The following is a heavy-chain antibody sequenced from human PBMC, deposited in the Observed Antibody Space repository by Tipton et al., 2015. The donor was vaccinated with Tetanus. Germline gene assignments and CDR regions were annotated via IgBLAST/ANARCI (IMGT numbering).Heavy chain of an antibody. V-gene: IGHV3-21*01. J-gene: IGHJ4*02. CDR2: ISSTSTYI. CDR1: GFTFSNFG. Sequence: SLRLSCAVSGFTFSNFGMNWVRQAPGKGLEWVASISSTSTYIYYTGSVKGRFTIFRDNAKNSLYLQMNSLRAEDTAVYYCASGSTFDYWGQGTLVTVSS. D-gene: IGHD1-26*01. CDR3: ASGSTFDY.